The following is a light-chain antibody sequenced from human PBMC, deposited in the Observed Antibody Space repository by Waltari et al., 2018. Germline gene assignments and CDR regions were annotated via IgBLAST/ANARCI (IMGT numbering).Light chain of an antibody. CDR1: QSVSSY. CDR2: DAS. Sequence: EIVLTQSPATLSLSPVERAPLSCRASQSVSSYLAWYQQKPGQAPRLLIYDASNRVTGIPARFSGSGSGTDFTLTISSLDPEDFAVYYCQQRSIWPVTFGGGTKVEIK. CDR3: QQRSIWPVT. V-gene: IGKV3-11*01. J-gene: IGKJ4*01.